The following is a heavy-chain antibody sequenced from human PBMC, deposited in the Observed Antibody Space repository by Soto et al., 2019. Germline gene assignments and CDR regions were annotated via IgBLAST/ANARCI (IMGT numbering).Heavy chain of an antibody. CDR2: IYYSGST. Sequence: PSETLSLTCTVSGGSISSGDYYWSWIRQPPGKGLEWIGYIYYSGSTYYNPSLKSRVTISVDTSKNQFSLKLSSVTAADTAVYYCARGLAKSSIAARPPEYYFDYWGQGTLVTVSS. V-gene: IGHV4-30-4*01. J-gene: IGHJ4*02. CDR1: GGSISSGDYY. D-gene: IGHD6-6*01. CDR3: ARGLAKSSIAARPPEYYFDY.